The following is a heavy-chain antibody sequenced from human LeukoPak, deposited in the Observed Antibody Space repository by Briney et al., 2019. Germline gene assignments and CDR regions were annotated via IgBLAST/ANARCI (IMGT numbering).Heavy chain of an antibody. J-gene: IGHJ5*02. CDR3: AKGGGSSWYGGNWFDP. CDR1: GFTFSSYA. Sequence: PGGSLRLSCAASGFTFSSYAMSWVRQAPGKGLEWVSAISGSGGSTYYADSVKGRFTISRDNSKNTLYLQMNSLRAEDTAVYYCAKGGGSSWYGGNWFDPWGQGTLVTVSS. V-gene: IGHV3-23*01. D-gene: IGHD6-13*01. CDR2: ISGSGGST.